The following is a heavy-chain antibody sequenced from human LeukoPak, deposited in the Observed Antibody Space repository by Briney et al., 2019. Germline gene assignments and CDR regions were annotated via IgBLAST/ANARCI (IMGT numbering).Heavy chain of an antibody. J-gene: IGHJ4*02. CDR1: GGSIRSSTYY. D-gene: IGHD6-19*01. CDR3: ARQSAVSGKMDY. CDR2: IYYSGST. V-gene: IGHV4-39*01. Sequence: PSETLSLTCTVSGGSIRSSTYYWGWIRQPPGKGLEWIGSIYYSGSTYYNPSLKSRVIISVDTSKNQFSLKESSVTAADTAVYYCARQSAVSGKMDYWGQGTLVTVSS.